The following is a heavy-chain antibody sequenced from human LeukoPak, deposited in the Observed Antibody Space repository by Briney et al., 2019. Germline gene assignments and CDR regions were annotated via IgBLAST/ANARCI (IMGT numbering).Heavy chain of an antibody. Sequence: PSETLSLTCAVSGDSISSSSSYWGWIRQPPGKGLEWIGSIHYSGSTYYDPSLKSRVTISVDTSKNQFSLKLSSVTAADTAVYYCARLLKNVHKYADYWGQGTLVTVSS. V-gene: IGHV4-39*01. CDR1: GDSISSSSSY. CDR2: IHYSGST. D-gene: IGHD4/OR15-4a*01. CDR3: ARLLKNVHKYADY. J-gene: IGHJ4*02.